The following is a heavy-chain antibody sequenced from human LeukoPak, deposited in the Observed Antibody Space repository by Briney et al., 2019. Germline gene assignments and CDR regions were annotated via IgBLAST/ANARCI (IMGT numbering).Heavy chain of an antibody. CDR3: ARSLLWFGESYDAFDI. CDR1: GGSISSYY. D-gene: IGHD3-10*01. J-gene: IGHJ3*02. Sequence: SETLSLTCTVSGGSISSYYWSWIRQPPGKGLEWIGRIYTSGSTNYNPSLKSRVTMSVDTSKNQFSLKLSSVTAADTAVYYCARSLLWFGESYDAFDIWGQGTMVTVSS. V-gene: IGHV4-4*07. CDR2: IYTSGST.